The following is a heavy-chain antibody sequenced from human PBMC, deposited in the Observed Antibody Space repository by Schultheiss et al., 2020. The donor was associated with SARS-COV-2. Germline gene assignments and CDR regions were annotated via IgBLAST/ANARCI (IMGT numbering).Heavy chain of an antibody. CDR3: ARVAITMRIFDY. CDR1: GFTFSSYA. D-gene: IGHD3-22*01. J-gene: IGHJ4*02. CDR2: TRNKANSYTT. V-gene: IGHV3-72*01. Sequence: GGSLRLSCAASGFTFSSYAMSWVRQTPGKGLEWVGRTRNKANSYTTEYAASVKGRFTISRDDSKNTLYLQMNSLKTEDTAVYYCARVAITMRIFDYWGQGALGTVSS.